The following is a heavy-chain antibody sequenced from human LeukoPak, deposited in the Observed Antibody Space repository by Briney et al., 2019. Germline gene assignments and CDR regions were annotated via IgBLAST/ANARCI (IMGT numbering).Heavy chain of an antibody. CDR3: ARGVSPLDY. J-gene: IGHJ4*02. Sequence: SETLSLTCTVSGGSVSSFYWSWVRQAAGEGREWIGRIQSSGSTNYNPSLKSRVTMSVDTSKTQFSLKLRSVTAADTAVYYCARGVSPLDYWGQGALVTVSS. V-gene: IGHV4-4*07. CDR2: IQSSGST. CDR1: GGSVSSFY. D-gene: IGHD5/OR15-5a*01.